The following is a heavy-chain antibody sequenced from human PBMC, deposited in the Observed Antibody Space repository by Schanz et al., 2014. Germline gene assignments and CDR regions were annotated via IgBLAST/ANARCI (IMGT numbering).Heavy chain of an antibody. D-gene: IGHD1-26*01. J-gene: IGHJ4*02. CDR3: ARDSGSHYLVDY. Sequence: VRLVESGGGLVQPGGSLRLSCVASGFTFNSYAMSWVRQAPGKGLEWVALISYDGSSKNHADSVQGRFTISRDNAKNSLYLQMNSLRAEDTGVYYCARDSGSHYLVDYWGQGTLXTVAS. CDR1: GFTFNSYA. V-gene: IGHV3-33*01. CDR2: ISYDGSSK.